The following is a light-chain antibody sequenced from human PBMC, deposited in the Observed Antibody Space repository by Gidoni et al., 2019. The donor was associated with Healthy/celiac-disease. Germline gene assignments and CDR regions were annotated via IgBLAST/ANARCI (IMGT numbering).Light chain of an antibody. CDR1: QGISSY. CDR3: QQYYSYPPFT. J-gene: IGKJ3*01. V-gene: IGKV1-8*01. Sequence: AIRMTQSPSSFSASTGDRVTITCRARQGISSYLAWYQQKPGKAPKLLMYAASTLQSGVPSRFSGSGSGTDFTLTISCLQSEDFATYYCQQYYSYPPFTFGPGTKVDIK. CDR2: AAS.